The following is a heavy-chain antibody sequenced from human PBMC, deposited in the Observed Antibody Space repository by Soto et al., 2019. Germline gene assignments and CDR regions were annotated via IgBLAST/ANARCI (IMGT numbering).Heavy chain of an antibody. D-gene: IGHD2-15*01. Sequence: PGGSLRLSCVVSGITFSTYRMHWVRQAPGKGLVWVAVIKYDGSNKYYADSVKGRFTISRDNSKNTLYLQMNSLRAEDTAVYYCAKWSGYCSGGSCDFDYWGQGTLVTVSS. CDR3: AKWSGYCSGGSCDFDY. J-gene: IGHJ4*02. CDR2: IKYDGSNK. CDR1: GITFSTYR. V-gene: IGHV3-30*18.